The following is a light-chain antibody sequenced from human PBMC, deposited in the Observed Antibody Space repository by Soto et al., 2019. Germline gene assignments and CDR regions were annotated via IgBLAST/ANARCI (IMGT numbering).Light chain of an antibody. J-gene: IGKJ4*01. Sequence: EIVMTQSPGTLSVSPGERVTLSCRASQSVNTNLAWYQQKPGQAPRLLIYDVSTRATGIPARFNGSGSGTEFPLTISSLQSEDSAVYYCQQPSNWPLTFGGGTKVELK. CDR1: QSVNTN. CDR2: DVS. CDR3: QQPSNWPLT. V-gene: IGKV3-15*01.